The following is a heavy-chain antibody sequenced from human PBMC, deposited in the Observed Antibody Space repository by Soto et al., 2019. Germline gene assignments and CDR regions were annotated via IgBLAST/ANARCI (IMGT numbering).Heavy chain of an antibody. CDR1: GGSISSSSYY. CDR2: IYYSGST. D-gene: IGHD4-17*01. CDR3: ARRRVRGGRVMTTVTNAFDY. V-gene: IGHV4-39*01. Sequence: SETLSLTCTVSGGSISSSSYYWGWIRQPPGKGLEWIGSIYYSGSTYYNPSLKSRVTISVDTSKNQFSLKLSSVTAADTAVYYCARRRVRGGRVMTTVTNAFDYWGQGTLVTVSS. J-gene: IGHJ4*02.